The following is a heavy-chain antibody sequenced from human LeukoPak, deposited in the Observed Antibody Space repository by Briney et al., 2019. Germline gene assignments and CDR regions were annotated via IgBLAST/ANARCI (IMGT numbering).Heavy chain of an antibody. CDR2: ISAYNGNT. J-gene: IGHJ6*03. V-gene: IGHV1-18*01. CDR3: AREALRFWEWLPSPDYMDV. D-gene: IGHD3-3*01. CDR1: GGTFSSYA. Sequence: GASVKVSCKASGGTFSSYAISWVRQAPGQGLEWMGWISAYNGNTNYAQKLQGRVTMTTDTSTSTAYMELRRLRSDDTAVYYCAREALRFWEWLPSPDYMDVWGKGTTVTVSS.